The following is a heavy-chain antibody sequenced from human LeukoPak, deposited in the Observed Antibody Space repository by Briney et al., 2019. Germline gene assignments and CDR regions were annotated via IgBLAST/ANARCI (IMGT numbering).Heavy chain of an antibody. CDR1: GYTFTGYY. D-gene: IGHD1-26*01. V-gene: IGHV1-2*02. Sequence: ASVKVSCKASGYTFTGYYMHWVRQAPGQGLEWMGWINPNSGGTNYAQKFQGRVTMTRDTSISTAYMELSRLRSDDTAVYYCARSIVGQLTGDYYFDYWGQGTLVTVSS. J-gene: IGHJ4*02. CDR3: ARSIVGQLTGDYYFDY. CDR2: INPNSGGT.